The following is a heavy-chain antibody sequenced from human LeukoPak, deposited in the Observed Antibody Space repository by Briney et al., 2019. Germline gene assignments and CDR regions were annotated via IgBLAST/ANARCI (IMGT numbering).Heavy chain of an antibody. CDR3: AKGGKGSSSWYRYYYYCYMDV. CDR1: GFTFSSYW. D-gene: IGHD6-13*01. V-gene: IGHV3-23*01. Sequence: GGSLRLSCAASGFTFSSYWMSWVRQAPGKGLEWVSAISGSGGSTYYADSVKGRLTISRDNSKNTLYLQMNSLRAEDTAVYYCAKGGKGSSSWYRYYYYCYMDVWGKGTTVTVSS. J-gene: IGHJ6*03. CDR2: ISGSGGST.